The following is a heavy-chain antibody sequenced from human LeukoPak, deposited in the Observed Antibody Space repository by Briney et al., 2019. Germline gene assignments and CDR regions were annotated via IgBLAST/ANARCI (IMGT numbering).Heavy chain of an antibody. CDR1: GGSISGDY. V-gene: IGHV4-59*08. Sequence: SETLSLTCSVSGGSISGDYWSWIRQPPGQGLEWIGYIYYSGSTKYNPSLKSPVTIAEDTAKTQFSLELSSVPAADTAAYYCARHYCSSTSCSVVGFDYWGQGTLVTVSS. D-gene: IGHD2-2*01. CDR3: ARHYCSSTSCSVVGFDY. J-gene: IGHJ4*02. CDR2: IYYSGST.